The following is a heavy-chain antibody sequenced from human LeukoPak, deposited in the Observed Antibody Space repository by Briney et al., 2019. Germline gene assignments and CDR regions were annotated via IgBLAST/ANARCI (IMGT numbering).Heavy chain of an antibody. CDR1: GGSISSSSYY. J-gene: IGHJ4*02. CDR3: ARQDIGSGYYDY. Sequence: SETLSHTCTVSGGSISSSSYYWGWIRQPPGKGLEWIGSIYYSGSTYYNPSLKSRVTISVDTSKNQFSLKVSSVTAADTAVYYCARQDIGSGYYDYWGQGTLVTVSS. CDR2: IYYSGST. V-gene: IGHV4-39*01. D-gene: IGHD3-22*01.